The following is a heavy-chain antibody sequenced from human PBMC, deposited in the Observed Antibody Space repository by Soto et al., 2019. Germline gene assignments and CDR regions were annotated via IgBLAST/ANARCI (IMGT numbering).Heavy chain of an antibody. CDR3: ARKILGSTTRPNYWYFDL. V-gene: IGHV3-23*01. J-gene: IGHJ2*01. D-gene: IGHD7-27*01. CDR1: GFTFINYA. CDR2: ISGGGDAA. Sequence: EVQVLESGGGVVQPGGSLRLSCAGSGFTFINYAMNWVRQAPGKGLEWVSSISGGGDAAFFPDSVRGRFTISRDNSKNTVTLRMNSLGVDDTAVYYCARKILGSTTRPNYWYFDLWGRGTLVTVSS.